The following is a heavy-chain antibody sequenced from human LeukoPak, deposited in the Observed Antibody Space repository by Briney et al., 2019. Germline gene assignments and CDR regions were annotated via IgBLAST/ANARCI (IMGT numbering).Heavy chain of an antibody. CDR1: GGSISSYY. CDR3: AGGYDRDY. Sequence: PSEILSLTCTVSGGSISSYYWSWIRQPPGKGLEWIGYIYYSGSTNYNPSLKSRVTISVDTSKNQFSLKLSSVTAADTAVYYCAGGYDRDYWGQGTLVTVSS. CDR2: IYYSGST. V-gene: IGHV4-59*01. J-gene: IGHJ4*02. D-gene: IGHD3-22*01.